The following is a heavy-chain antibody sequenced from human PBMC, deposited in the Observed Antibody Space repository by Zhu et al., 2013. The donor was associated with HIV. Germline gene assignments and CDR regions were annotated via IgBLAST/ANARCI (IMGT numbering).Heavy chain of an antibody. Sequence: QVQLVQSGAEVKKPGASVKVSCKASGYTFTSYGISWVRQAPGQGLEWMGWISAYNGNTNYAQKLQGRVTMTTDTSTSTAYMELRSLRSDDTAVYYCARSYVPFGVVMRRGMDVWGQGTTVTVSS. CDR2: ISAYNGNT. J-gene: IGHJ6*02. D-gene: IGHD3-3*01. CDR3: ARSYVPFGVVMRRGMDV. V-gene: IGHV1-18*04. CDR1: GYTFTSYG.